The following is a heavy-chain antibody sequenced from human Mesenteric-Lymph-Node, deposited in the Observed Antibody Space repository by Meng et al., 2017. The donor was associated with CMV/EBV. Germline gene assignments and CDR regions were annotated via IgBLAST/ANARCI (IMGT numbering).Heavy chain of an antibody. V-gene: IGHV4-38-2*02. Sequence: SETLSLTCSVSGFSISSGYYWGWVRQPPGKGLEWIGSIHQSGKIHYNPSLKSRLNIFVDTSNNQFSLKLTSVTAADTAVYYCARLDAGWSGYSGFDYWGQGTLVTVSS. CDR2: IHQSGKI. D-gene: IGHD3-3*01. CDR3: ARLDAGWSGYSGFDY. CDR1: GFSISSGYY. J-gene: IGHJ4*02.